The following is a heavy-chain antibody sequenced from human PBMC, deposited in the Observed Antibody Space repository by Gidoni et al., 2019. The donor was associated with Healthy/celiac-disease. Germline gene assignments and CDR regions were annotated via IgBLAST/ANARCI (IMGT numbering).Heavy chain of an antibody. CDR2: ISSSGSTI. Sequence: QVQLVESGGGLVKPGGSLRLSCAASGFTFSDYYMRWIRQAPGKGLEWVSYISSSGSTIYYADSVKGRFTISRDNAKNSLYLQMNSLRAEDTAVYYCARAGYSSSWYRRRDAFDIWGQGTMVTVSS. J-gene: IGHJ3*02. CDR3: ARAGYSSSWYRRRDAFDI. CDR1: GFTFSDYY. D-gene: IGHD6-13*01. V-gene: IGHV3-11*01.